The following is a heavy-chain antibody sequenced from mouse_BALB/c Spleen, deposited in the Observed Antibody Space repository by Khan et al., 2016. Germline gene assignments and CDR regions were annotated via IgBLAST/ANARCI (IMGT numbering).Heavy chain of an antibody. Sequence: QIQLVQSGPGLKKPGETVKLSCKASGYTFTNYGMNWVKQAPGKGLEWMGWISTYTGETTYADAFKGRFAFSLETSASHAYLQINKPKNGGMATYCCATWEFAYWGQGTLVTVSA. J-gene: IGHJ3*01. D-gene: IGHD4-1*01. V-gene: IGHV9-1*02. CDR3: ATWEFAY. CDR2: ISTYTGET. CDR1: GYTFTNYG.